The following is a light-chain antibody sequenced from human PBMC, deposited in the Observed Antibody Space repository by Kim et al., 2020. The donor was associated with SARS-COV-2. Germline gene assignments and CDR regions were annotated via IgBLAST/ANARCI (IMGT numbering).Light chain of an antibody. J-gene: IGLJ3*02. Sequence: GQSVTLPRPGTRRDVGAYNSVSWYQQDPGKVPKILIYDVSKRPPGVSNRFSGSKSGNTASLTISGLQAEDEADYFCSSYTSRSTLVFGGGTQLTVL. V-gene: IGLV2-14*04. CDR1: RRDVGAYNS. CDR2: DVS. CDR3: SSYTSRSTLV.